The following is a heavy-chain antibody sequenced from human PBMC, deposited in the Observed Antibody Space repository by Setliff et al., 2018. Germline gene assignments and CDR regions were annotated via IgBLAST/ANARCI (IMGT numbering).Heavy chain of an antibody. CDR3: ARWGENSGRPDWRAFDI. Sequence: SETLSLTCTVSGGSINNYHWNWIRQPPGKGLERIGYVGYNGNTHYNPSLNSRVTMSVDTSKNQFSLKLTSVSAADTAVYYCARWGENSGRPDWRAFDIWGQGTMVTVSS. CDR1: GGSINNYH. J-gene: IGHJ3*02. D-gene: IGHD1-26*01. V-gene: IGHV4-59*01. CDR2: VGYNGNT.